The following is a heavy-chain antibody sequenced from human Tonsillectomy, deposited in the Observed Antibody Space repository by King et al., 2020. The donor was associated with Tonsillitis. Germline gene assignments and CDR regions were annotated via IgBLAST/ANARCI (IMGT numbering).Heavy chain of an antibody. D-gene: IGHD5-24*01. CDR3: ARVEDGYRSAAGTWFDP. Sequence: VQLVESGGGLIQPGGSLRLSCQGSGFKFSDYSMHWLRQAPGKGPEWVSYISSSSTTIYHADSVKGRFTISRDNVENSVYLQMNSLREEDTAMYYCARVEDGYRSAAGTWFDPWGQGTLVIVSP. CDR2: ISSSSTTI. CDR1: GFKFSDYS. V-gene: IGHV3-48*02. J-gene: IGHJ5*02.